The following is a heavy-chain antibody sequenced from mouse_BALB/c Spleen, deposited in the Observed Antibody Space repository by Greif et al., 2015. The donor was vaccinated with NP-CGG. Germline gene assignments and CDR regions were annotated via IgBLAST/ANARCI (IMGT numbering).Heavy chain of an antibody. CDR2: INPGSGGT. D-gene: IGHD1-1*01. Sequence: VQLQQSGAELVRPGTSVKVSCKASGYAFTNYLIEWVKQRPGQGLEWIGVINPGSGGTNYNEKFKGKATLTADKSSSTAYMQLSSLTSDDSAVYFCASRNYYGFAYWGQGTLVTVSA. J-gene: IGHJ3*01. CDR3: ASRNYYGFAY. CDR1: GYAFTNYL. V-gene: IGHV1-54*03.